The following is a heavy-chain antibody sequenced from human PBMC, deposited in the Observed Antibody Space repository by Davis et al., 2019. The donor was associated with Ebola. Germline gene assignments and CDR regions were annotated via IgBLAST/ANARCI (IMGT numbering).Heavy chain of an antibody. J-gene: IGHJ4*02. CDR2: INQDGSVK. V-gene: IGHV3-7*01. CDR3: ARALWYYYDSQLFDY. D-gene: IGHD3-22*01. CDR1: GFSLSNYW. Sequence: GGSLRLSCTASGFSLSNYWMSWVRQAPGKGLEWVANINQDGSVKNYVDSVKGRFTISRDNAKNSLYLQMNSLRAEDTAVYYCARALWYYYDSQLFDYWGQGTLVTVSS.